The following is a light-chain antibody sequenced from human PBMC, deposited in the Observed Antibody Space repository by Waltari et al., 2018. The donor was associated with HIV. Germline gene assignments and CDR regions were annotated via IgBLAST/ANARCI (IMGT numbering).Light chain of an antibody. CDR2: GAS. CDR3: QQYSNWPPGPLT. V-gene: IGKV3-15*01. CDR1: LSVGSN. Sequence: DIALTQSPATLSVSPGEGATLSCRASLSVGSNLTRYQQKPGQDPRHLIKGASTRATGTPARFSDSGSGTEFTLTISSLQSEDFAVYYCQQYSNWPPGPLTFGGGTKVEIK. J-gene: IGKJ4*01.